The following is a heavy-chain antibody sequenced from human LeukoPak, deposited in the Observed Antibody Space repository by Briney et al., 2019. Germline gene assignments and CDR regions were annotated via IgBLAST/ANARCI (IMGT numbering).Heavy chain of an antibody. D-gene: IGHD2-2*01. J-gene: IGHJ4*02. CDR3: ARPILGYCSSTSCPPFDY. CDR2: ISSSSSYI. Sequence: GGSLRLSCAASGFTFSSYSMNWVRQAPAKGLEWGSSISSSSSYIYYADSVKGRFTISRDNAKNSLYLQMNSLRAEDTAVYYCARPILGYCSSTSCPPFDYWGQGTLVTVSS. CDR1: GFTFSSYS. V-gene: IGHV3-21*01.